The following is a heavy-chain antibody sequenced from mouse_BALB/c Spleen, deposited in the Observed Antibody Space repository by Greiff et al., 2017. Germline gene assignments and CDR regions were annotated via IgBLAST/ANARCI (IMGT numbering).Heavy chain of an antibody. CDR3: ARVLGDYDYGGAY. D-gene: IGHD2-4*01. J-gene: IGHJ3*01. Sequence: EVQLQESGAELVGPGALVKLSCKASGFNIKDYYMHWVKQRPEQGLEWIGWIDPENGNTIYDPKFQGKASITADTSSNTAYLQLSSLTSEDTAVYYCARVLGDYDYGGAYWGQGTLVTVSA. CDR1: GFNIKDYY. V-gene: IGHV14-1*02. CDR2: IDPENGNT.